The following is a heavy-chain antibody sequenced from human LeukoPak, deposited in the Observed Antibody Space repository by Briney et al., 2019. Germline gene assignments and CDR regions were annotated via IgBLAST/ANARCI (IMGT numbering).Heavy chain of an antibody. D-gene: IGHD2-15*01. V-gene: IGHV3-15*01. CDR1: GFTFSDAW. Sequence: GGSLRLSCVGSGFTFSDAWMSWVRQAPGKGLEWVGRIKGKSDGGTIGYAAPVKGRFTISRDDSRNTLYLQMNSLKTEDTAVYYCTTRRQDGWWGQGTLVTVS. J-gene: IGHJ4*02. CDR2: IKGKSDGGTI. CDR3: TTRRQDGW.